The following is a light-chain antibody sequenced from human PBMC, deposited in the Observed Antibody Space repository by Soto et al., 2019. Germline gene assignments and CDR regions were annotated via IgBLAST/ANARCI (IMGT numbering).Light chain of an antibody. CDR3: QQYHNDWT. CDR2: AAS. Sequence: DIQMTQSPSTLSASVGDTVTITCRASESIDNWLAWYPQKPRKAPKLLIFAASTLVRGVPSRFSGRGSGTEFTLTISSLQADDYATFYCQQYHNDWTFGQGTKVDIK. CDR1: ESIDNW. V-gene: IGKV1-5*01. J-gene: IGKJ1*01.